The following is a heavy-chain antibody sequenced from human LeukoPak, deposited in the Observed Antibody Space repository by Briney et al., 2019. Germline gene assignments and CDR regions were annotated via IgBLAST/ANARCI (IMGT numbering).Heavy chain of an antibody. CDR2: MSPNNGNT. CDR1: GDTFTSYG. J-gene: IGHJ6*02. D-gene: IGHD3-10*01. CDR3: ARIGSGSSFVPPNVPSYNYYYAMGV. Sequence: ASVKVSCKASGDTFTSYGISWVRQAPGQGLEWMGWMSPNNGNTNYAQNLQGRVAMTTDTSTSTAYMELRSLRSDDTAVYYCARIGSGSSFVPPNVPSYNYYYAMGVWGQGTTVTVSS. V-gene: IGHV1-18*01.